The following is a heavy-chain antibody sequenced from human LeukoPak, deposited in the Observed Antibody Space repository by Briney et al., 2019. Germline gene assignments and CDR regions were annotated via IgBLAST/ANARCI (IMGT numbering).Heavy chain of an antibody. Sequence: ASVKVSCKVSGYTFTGYYMHWVRQAPGQGLEWMGRINPNSGGTNYAQKFQGRVTMTRDTSISTAYMELSRLRSDDTAVYYCARSGQPNNWFDPWGQGTLVTVSS. CDR2: INPNSGGT. J-gene: IGHJ5*02. V-gene: IGHV1-2*06. D-gene: IGHD3-10*01. CDR1: GYTFTGYY. CDR3: ARSGQPNNWFDP.